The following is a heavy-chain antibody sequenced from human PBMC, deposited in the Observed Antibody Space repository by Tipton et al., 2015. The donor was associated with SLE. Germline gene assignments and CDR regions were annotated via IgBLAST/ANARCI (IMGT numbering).Heavy chain of an antibody. D-gene: IGHD3-10*01. CDR2: IKQDGSEV. V-gene: IGHV3-7*03. CDR3: ARSAGSYYFHYFDF. J-gene: IGHJ4*01. CDR1: GFTFGSYW. Sequence: SLRLSCAASGFTFGSYWMNWVRQAPGKGLQWVANIKQDGSEVNLVDSVKGRFIISRDNAKNSLYLQLNSLRAEDTAFYYCARSAGSYYFHYFDFWGHGTPVTVSS.